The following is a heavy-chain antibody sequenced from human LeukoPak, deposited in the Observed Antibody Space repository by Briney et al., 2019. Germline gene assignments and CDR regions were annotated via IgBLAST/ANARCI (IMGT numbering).Heavy chain of an antibody. CDR2: IKSKTDGGTI. Sequence: TGGSLRLSCAASGFTFSSYSMNWVRQAPGKGLEWVGRIKSKTDGGTIDYAAPVKGRFTISKDDSRNTLYLQMNSLKTEDTAVYYCTTVANPAYFDYWGQGTLVTVSS. V-gene: IGHV3-15*01. CDR1: GFTFSSYS. J-gene: IGHJ4*02. CDR3: TTVANPAYFDY. D-gene: IGHD4/OR15-4a*01.